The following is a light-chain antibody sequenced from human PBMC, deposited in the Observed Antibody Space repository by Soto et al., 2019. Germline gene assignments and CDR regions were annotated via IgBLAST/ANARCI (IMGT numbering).Light chain of an antibody. CDR2: AAS. CDR1: QGISNY. J-gene: IGKJ2*01. Sequence: DIQMTQSPSSLSTSVGDRVTITCRASQGISNYLAWYQRKPGNVPKLLIYAASTLQSGVPSRFSGSGSGTDFTLTISSLLPEDVATYYCQRYDSAPYTFGQGTKGDIK. CDR3: QRYDSAPYT. V-gene: IGKV1-27*01.